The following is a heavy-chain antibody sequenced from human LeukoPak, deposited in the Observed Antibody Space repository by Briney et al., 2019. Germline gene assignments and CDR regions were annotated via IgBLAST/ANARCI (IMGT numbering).Heavy chain of an antibody. CDR2: IYYSGST. V-gene: IGHV4-30-4*01. CDR1: GGSISSGDYY. CDR3: ARRGVVVPARRFDP. Sequence: SETPSLTCTVSGGSISSGDYYWSWIRQPPGKGLEWIGYIYYSGSTYYNPSLKSRVTISVDTSKNQFSLKLSSVTAADTAVYYCARRGVVVPARRFDPWGQGTLVTVSS. D-gene: IGHD2-2*01. J-gene: IGHJ5*02.